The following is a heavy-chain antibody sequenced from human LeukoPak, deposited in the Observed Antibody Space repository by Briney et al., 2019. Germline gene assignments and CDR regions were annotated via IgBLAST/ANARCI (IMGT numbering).Heavy chain of an antibody. Sequence: GGSLRLSCAASGFTFSSYAMHWVRQAPGKGLEWVAVISYDGSNKYYADSVKGRFTISRDNSKNTLYLQMNSLRAEDTAVYYCARRLLWFGELRGALDYWGQGTLVTVSS. CDR2: ISYDGSNK. CDR3: ARRLLWFGELRGALDY. V-gene: IGHV3-30*04. D-gene: IGHD3-10*01. CDR1: GFTFSSYA. J-gene: IGHJ4*02.